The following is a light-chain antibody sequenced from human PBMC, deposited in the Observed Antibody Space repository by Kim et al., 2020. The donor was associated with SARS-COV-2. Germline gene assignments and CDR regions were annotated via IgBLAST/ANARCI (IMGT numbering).Light chain of an antibody. J-gene: IGLJ2*01. CDR2: EDN. V-gene: IGLV6-57*03. CDR3: QSYDSSNQGV. Sequence: KTITISCARSSGSIASNYVQWYQQRPGSVPTTVIYEDNQRPSGVPDRFSGSIDSSSNSASLTISGLKTEDEADYYCQSYDSSNQGVFGGGTQLTVL. CDR1: SGSIASNY.